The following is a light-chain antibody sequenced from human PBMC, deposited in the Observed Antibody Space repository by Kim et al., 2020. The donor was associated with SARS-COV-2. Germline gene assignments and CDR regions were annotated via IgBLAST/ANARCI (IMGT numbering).Light chain of an antibody. CDR3: QQYDNWRT. CDR2: GAS. V-gene: IGKV3-15*01. J-gene: IGKJ1*01. CDR1: QSIGRN. Sequence: SVSPGERATLSCRASQSIGRNLAWYQQKPGQAPRLLIYGASTRATGIPARFSGSGSGTEFTLTISSLQSEDFAVYYCQQYDNWRTFGQGTKVDIK.